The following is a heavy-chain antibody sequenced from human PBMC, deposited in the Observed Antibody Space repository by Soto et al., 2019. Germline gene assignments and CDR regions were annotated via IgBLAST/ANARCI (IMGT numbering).Heavy chain of an antibody. J-gene: IGHJ4*02. CDR3: AKDFWYRSGEVRGVHDY. CDR1: GFTFSSYA. CDR2: ISGSGGST. D-gene: IGHD3-10*01. V-gene: IGHV3-23*01. Sequence: GGSLRLSCAASGFTFSSYAMSWVRQAPGKGLEWVSAISGSGGSTYYADSVKGRFTISRDNSKNTLYLQMNSLRAEDTAVYYCAKDFWYRSGEVRGVHDYWGQGTLVTVSS.